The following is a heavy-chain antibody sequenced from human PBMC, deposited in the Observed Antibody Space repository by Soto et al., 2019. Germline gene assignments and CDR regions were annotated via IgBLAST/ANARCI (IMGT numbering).Heavy chain of an antibody. CDR2: ISYDGSNK. CDR3: AKTGCRGGSCYYGFDY. CDR1: GFTFSSYG. V-gene: IGHV3-30*18. D-gene: IGHD2-15*01. J-gene: IGHJ4*02. Sequence: QVQLVESGGGVVQPGRSLRLSCAASGFTFSSYGMHWVRQAPGKGLEWVAVISYDGSNKYYADSVKGRFTISRDNSKNTQYLQMNSLRAEDTAVYYCAKTGCRGGSCYYGFDYWGQGTLVTVSS.